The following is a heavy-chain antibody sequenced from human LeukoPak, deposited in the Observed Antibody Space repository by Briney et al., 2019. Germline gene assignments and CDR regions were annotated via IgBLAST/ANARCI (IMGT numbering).Heavy chain of an antibody. Sequence: SETLSLTCTVSGGSITNTAFYWAWLRQPPGKGLEWVGSIFPRGRTYYNPSLQTRVSISIDTSKSQFSLSLTSLTAADTGVYYCARQAVMIISTRGYFDFWGQGSLVAVSS. CDR3: ARQAVMIISTRGYFDF. J-gene: IGHJ4*01. D-gene: IGHD3-16*01. V-gene: IGHV4-39*01. CDR1: GGSITNTAFY. CDR2: IFPRGRT.